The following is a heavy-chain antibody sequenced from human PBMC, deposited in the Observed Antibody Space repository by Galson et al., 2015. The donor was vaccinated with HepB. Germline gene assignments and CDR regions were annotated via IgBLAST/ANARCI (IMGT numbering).Heavy chain of an antibody. CDR2: ISGYNGNT. V-gene: IGHV1-18*01. Sequence: SVKVSCKASGYTFTSYGISWVRQAPGQGLEWMGWISGYNGNTNYAQKVQGRVTLTTDTSTSTAYMELRSLRSDDTAIYYCARDVAVCSGGRCYDPFDYWGQGTLVTVSS. CDR1: GYTFTSYG. D-gene: IGHD2-15*01. J-gene: IGHJ4*02. CDR3: ARDVAVCSGGRCYDPFDY.